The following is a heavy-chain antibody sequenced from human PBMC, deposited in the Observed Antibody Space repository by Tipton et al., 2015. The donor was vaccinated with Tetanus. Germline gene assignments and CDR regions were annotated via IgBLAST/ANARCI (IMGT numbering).Heavy chain of an antibody. CDR3: ASLLDRGD. CDR1: GASISGYY. D-gene: IGHD2-15*01. CDR2: IYSSGGA. Sequence: TLSLTCTVSGASISGYYWNWIRQSPGKGLEWIGHIYSSGGARYNPSLKSRTTMSVDRSKSQFSLEVTSVTAADTAIYYCASLLDRGDWGQGTRVTVSS. J-gene: IGHJ4*02. V-gene: IGHV4-59*12.